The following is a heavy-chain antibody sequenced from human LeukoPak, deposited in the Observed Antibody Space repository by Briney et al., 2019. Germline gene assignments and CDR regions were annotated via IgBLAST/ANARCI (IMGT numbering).Heavy chain of an antibody. CDR3: ARDGQQWPPMPSDY. Sequence: ASVKVSCKASGYTFTSYGISWVRQAPGQGLEWMGRISAYNGNTNYAQKLQGRVTMTTDTSTSTAYMELRSLRSDDTAVYYCARDGQQWPPMPSDYWGQGTLVTVSS. CDR2: ISAYNGNT. CDR1: GYTFTSYG. D-gene: IGHD6-19*01. J-gene: IGHJ4*02. V-gene: IGHV1-18*01.